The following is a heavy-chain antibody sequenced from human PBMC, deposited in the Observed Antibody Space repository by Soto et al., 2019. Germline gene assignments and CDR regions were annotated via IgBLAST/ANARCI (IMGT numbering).Heavy chain of an antibody. CDR1: GGSISSSCYY. CDR2: IHYSGST. J-gene: IGHJ5*02. CDR3: AIQRRSSSGWQLEPIGVDP. Sequence: PSETLPFTCTVSGGSISSSCYYWGWIRQPPGKGLEWIGSIHYSGSTYYNPSLKSRVTISVHTANNQFSLNLSSVTAADSGLYYCAIQRRSSSGWQLEPIGVDPWGEGTMVTVS. V-gene: IGHV4-39*01. D-gene: IGHD6-19*01.